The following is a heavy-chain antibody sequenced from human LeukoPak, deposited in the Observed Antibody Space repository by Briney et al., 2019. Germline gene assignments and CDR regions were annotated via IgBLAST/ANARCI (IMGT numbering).Heavy chain of an antibody. CDR1: GLTFTDYY. J-gene: IGHJ2*01. CDR2: IRSDGTPM. D-gene: IGHD6-25*01. V-gene: IGHV3-11*01. Sequence: GGSLRLSCAASGLTFTDYYMSWIRQAPGKGLEWISYIRSDGTPMFYSDSVKGRFTISRDNARTSLYLQMNSLRVEDTAVYYCARSGPTDFWGRGTLVTVSS. CDR3: ARSGPTDF.